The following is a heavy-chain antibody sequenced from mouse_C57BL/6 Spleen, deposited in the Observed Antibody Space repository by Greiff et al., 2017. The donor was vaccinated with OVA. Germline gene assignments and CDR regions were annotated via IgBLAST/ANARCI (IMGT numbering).Heavy chain of an antibody. CDR3: ARKESTMASYYAMDY. J-gene: IGHJ4*01. CDR1: GYTFTSYW. D-gene: IGHD2-1*01. Sequence: VQLQQPGAELVRPGSSVKLSCKASGYTFTSYWMHWVKQRPIQGLEWIGNIDPSDSETHYNQKFKDKATLTVDKSSSTAYMQLSSLTSEDSAVYYCARKESTMASYYAMDYWGQGTSVTVSS. CDR2: IDPSDSET. V-gene: IGHV1-52*01.